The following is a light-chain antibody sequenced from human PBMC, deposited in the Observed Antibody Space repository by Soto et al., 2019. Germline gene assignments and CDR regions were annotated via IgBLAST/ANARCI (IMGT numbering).Light chain of an antibody. Sequence: DTQLTQSPSFLSASVGDRVTITCRASQDVSRSVGWYQQKPGKAPKLLISAASTLHSGVPSRFSGSGSGTDFTLTISSLQPEDFATCYCQQLWTYPLTFGGGTKVEI. J-gene: IGKJ4*01. CDR3: QQLWTYPLT. CDR2: AAS. V-gene: IGKV1-9*01. CDR1: QDVSRS.